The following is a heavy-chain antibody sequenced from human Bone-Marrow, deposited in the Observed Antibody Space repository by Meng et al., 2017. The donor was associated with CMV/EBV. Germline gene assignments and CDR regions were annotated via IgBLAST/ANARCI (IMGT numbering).Heavy chain of an antibody. CDR1: GFTVSSNY. J-gene: IGHJ4*02. Sequence: EVQLVECGXGLVQPAGSXRLSCVASGFTVSSNYMSWVRQAPGKGLEWVSVIYSGGSTYYADSVTGRFTISRDNSKNTLYLQMNSLRAEDTAVYYCARDRGGYYYFDYWGQGTLVTVST. CDR3: ARDRGGYYYFDY. D-gene: IGHD5-24*01. CDR2: IYSGGST. V-gene: IGHV3-66*01.